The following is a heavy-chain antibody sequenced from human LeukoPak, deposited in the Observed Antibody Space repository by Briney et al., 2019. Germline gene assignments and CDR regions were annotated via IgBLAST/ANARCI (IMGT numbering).Heavy chain of an antibody. CDR1: GYSISSGYY. Sequence: SETLSLTCTVSGYSISSGYYWGWIRPPPGKGLEWIGSIYHSGSTYYNPSLKSRVTISVDTSKNQFSLKLSSVTAADTAVYYCARGLAASPLGYYYYMDVWGKGTTVTVSS. CDR2: IYHSGST. J-gene: IGHJ6*03. D-gene: IGHD3-16*01. CDR3: ARGLAASPLGYYYYMDV. V-gene: IGHV4-38-2*02.